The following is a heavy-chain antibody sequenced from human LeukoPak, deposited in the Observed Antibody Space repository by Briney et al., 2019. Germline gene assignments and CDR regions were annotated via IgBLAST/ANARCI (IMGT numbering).Heavy chain of an antibody. CDR1: GFTFTKYW. Sequence: GGSLRLSCAASGFTFTKYWMAWVRQDPGKGLEWVANINQDGSERFYVDSVKGRFTISRDNAKNSLYLQMNSLGAEDTAVYYCARGLDCRSTSCYLDTGGQGTRLSVS. CDR3: ARGLDCRSTSCYLDT. J-gene: IGHJ5*02. V-gene: IGHV3-7*01. D-gene: IGHD2-2*01. CDR2: INQDGSER.